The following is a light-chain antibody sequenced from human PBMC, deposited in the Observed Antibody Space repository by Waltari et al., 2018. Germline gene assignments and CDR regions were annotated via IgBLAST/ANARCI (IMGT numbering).Light chain of an antibody. Sequence: AVQLTQSPSSLSASVGDRVTITCRASQAISSALAWYQQKPVKAPNLLIYDASNLESGVPSRFSGSGSGTHFTLTISSLQPADFATYYCQQLHSYPVTFGGGTKVEIK. V-gene: IGKV1-13*02. CDR2: DAS. J-gene: IGKJ4*01. CDR1: QAISSA. CDR3: QQLHSYPVT.